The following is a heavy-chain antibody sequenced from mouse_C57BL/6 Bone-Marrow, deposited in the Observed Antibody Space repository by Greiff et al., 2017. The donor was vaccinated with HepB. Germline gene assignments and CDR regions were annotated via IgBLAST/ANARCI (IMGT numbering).Heavy chain of an antibody. D-gene: IGHD2-2*01. Sequence: LVESGAELVRPGASVKLSCTASGFNIKDDYMTWVKQRPEQGLEWIGWIDPDNGDTEYASKFQGKATITADTSSNTAYLQLSSLTSEDTAVYYCTSSTMVTKGDYWGQGTTLTVSS. CDR1: GFNIKDDY. J-gene: IGHJ2*01. V-gene: IGHV14-4*01. CDR3: TSSTMVTKGDY. CDR2: IDPDNGDT.